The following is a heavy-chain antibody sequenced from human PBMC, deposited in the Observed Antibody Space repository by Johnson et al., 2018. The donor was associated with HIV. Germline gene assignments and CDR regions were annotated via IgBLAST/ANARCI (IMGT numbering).Heavy chain of an antibody. CDR3: AREPRGLSSGSRIPEAFDI. V-gene: IGHV3-30-3*01. Sequence: QVQLVESGGGVVQPGRSLRLSCAASGFTFSSYAMHWVRQAPGKWLEWVAVISYDGSNKYYADSVKGRFTISRDNSKNTLYLQMNSLRAEDTAVYYCAREPRGLSSGSRIPEAFDIWGQGTMVTVSS. CDR1: GFTFSSYA. CDR2: ISYDGSNK. J-gene: IGHJ3*02. D-gene: IGHD3-10*01.